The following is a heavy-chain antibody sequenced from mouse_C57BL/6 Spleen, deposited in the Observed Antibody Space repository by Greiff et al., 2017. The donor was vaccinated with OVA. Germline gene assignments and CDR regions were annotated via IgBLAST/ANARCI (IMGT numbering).Heavy chain of an antibody. V-gene: IGHV5-17*01. CDR3: ARTLYYGSSYFDY. CDR2: ISSGSSTI. Sequence: EVQGVESGGGLVKPGGSLKLSCAASGFTFSDYGMHWVRQAPEKGLEWVAYISSGSSTIYYADTVKGRFTISRDNAKNTLFLQMTSLRSEDTAMYYCARTLYYGSSYFDYWGQGTTLTVSS. J-gene: IGHJ2*01. D-gene: IGHD1-1*01. CDR1: GFTFSDYG.